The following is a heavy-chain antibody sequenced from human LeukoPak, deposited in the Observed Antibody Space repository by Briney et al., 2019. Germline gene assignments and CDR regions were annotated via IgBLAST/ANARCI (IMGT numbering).Heavy chain of an antibody. D-gene: IGHD3-16*01. Sequence: GGSLRLSCAASGFTFRSYWMSWVRQAPGKGLEWVANIKQGGSEKYYVDSVKGRFTISRDNAKNSLYLQMNSLRDEDTAVYYCARIPGGYYYAMDVWGQGTTVTVSS. CDR1: GFTFRSYW. CDR2: IKQGGSEK. CDR3: ARIPGGYYYAMDV. V-gene: IGHV3-7*01. J-gene: IGHJ6*02.